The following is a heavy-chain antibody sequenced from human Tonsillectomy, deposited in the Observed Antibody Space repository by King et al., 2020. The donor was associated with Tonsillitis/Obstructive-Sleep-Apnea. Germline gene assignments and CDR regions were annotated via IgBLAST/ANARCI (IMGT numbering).Heavy chain of an antibody. D-gene: IGHD4-23*01. CDR3: ARGWAGNSAALDM. J-gene: IGHJ3*02. CDR2: IWYDGSNK. CDR1: GFTFSSYG. Sequence: VQLVESGGGVVQPGRSLRLACAASGFTFSSYGMHWVRQAPGKGLEWVAVIWYDGSNKYYADSVKGRFTISRDNSKNTLYLQMDSLRAEDTAVYYCARGWAGNSAALDMWGEGTMVTVSS. V-gene: IGHV3-33*01.